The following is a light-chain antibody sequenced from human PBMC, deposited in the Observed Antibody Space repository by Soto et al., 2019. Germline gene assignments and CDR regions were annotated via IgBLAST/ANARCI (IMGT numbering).Light chain of an antibody. CDR3: QQYNNWPTWT. Sequence: EIVMTQSPATLSVSPGERATLSCRASQSVSSNLAWYQQKPGQAPRLLIHGASTRATGIPARFSGSGSGTEFTLTISRLQSADFAVYYCQQYNNWPTWTFGQGTKVEIK. V-gene: IGKV3-15*01. CDR1: QSVSSN. CDR2: GAS. J-gene: IGKJ1*01.